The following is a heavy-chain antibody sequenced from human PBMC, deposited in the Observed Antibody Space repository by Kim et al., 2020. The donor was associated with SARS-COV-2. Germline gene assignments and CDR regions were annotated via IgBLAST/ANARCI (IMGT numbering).Heavy chain of an antibody. D-gene: IGHD3-3*01. V-gene: IGHV3-23*01. CDR3: TKRDSGNSWNPANR. J-gene: IGHJ5*02. Sequence: GGSLRLSCAASGVTLGNYAMSWVRQAPGKGPEWVSAISTDGYDKFYADSVKGRFTISRDNSKNTLSVQMNSLRAEDTAIYYCTKRDSGNSWNPANRWGQGITVTVSS. CDR1: GVTLGNYA. CDR2: ISTDGYDK.